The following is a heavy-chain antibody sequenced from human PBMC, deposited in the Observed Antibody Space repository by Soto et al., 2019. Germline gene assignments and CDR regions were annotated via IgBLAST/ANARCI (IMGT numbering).Heavy chain of an antibody. J-gene: IGHJ4*02. CDR2: IKSKTNGGTT. D-gene: IGHD3-10*01. CDR3: SREGRLLWFGELTDY. Sequence: EVQLVESGGGLVKPGGSLRLSCAASGFTVSNAWMSWVRQAPGKGLEWVGRIKSKTNGGTTDYPAPVTGRFAISRDDSKNKLYLQMNSLKTEDTAVYYCSREGRLLWFGELTDYWGQGTLVTVSS. V-gene: IGHV3-15*01. CDR1: GFTVSNAW.